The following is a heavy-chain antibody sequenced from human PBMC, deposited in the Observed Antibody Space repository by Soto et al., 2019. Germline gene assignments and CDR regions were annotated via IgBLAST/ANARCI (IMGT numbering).Heavy chain of an antibody. Sequence: GGSLRLSCAASGFAFSSYSMHWVRQAPGKGLEYVSVISSDGGSTYYADSVKGRFTISRDNSKNTLYLQMGSLSAEDMAVYYCARSSSSSNPYYGMDVWGQGTTVTVSS. D-gene: IGHD6-6*01. CDR2: ISSDGGST. V-gene: IGHV3-64*02. CDR1: GFAFSSYS. J-gene: IGHJ6*02. CDR3: ARSSSSSNPYYGMDV.